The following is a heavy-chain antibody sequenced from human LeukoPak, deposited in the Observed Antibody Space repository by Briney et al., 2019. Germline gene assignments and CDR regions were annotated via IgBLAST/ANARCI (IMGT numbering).Heavy chain of an antibody. CDR2: IWYDGSNK. D-gene: IGHD1-26*01. CDR1: GFTFSSYG. J-gene: IGHJ4*02. Sequence: GGSLRLSCAASGFTFSSYGMHWVRQAPGKGLEWVAVIWYDGSNKYYADSVKGRFTISRDNSKNTLYLQMNSLRAEDTAVYYCARDSGSYYFDYWGQGTLVTVSS. CDR3: ARDSGSYYFDY. V-gene: IGHV3-33*01.